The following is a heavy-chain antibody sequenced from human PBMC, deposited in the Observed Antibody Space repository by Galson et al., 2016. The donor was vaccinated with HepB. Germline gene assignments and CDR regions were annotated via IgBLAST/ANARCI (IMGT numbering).Heavy chain of an antibody. Sequence: SLRLSCAASGFAFSSHWMHWVRQDLGKGLAWVSRINSDGTISNYADSVKGRFTISRDNAKNTLYLQMNSLRAEDTAVYFCVRDHSVVPTTAYNWFDPWSRGTLVTVSS. V-gene: IGHV3-74*01. CDR2: INSDGTIS. CDR1: GFAFSSHW. J-gene: IGHJ5*02. D-gene: IGHD4-23*01. CDR3: VRDHSVVPTTAYNWFDP.